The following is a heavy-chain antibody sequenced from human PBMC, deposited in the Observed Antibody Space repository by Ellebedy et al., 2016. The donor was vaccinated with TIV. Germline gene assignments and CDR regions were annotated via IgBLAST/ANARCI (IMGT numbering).Heavy chain of an antibody. J-gene: IGHJ6*02. D-gene: IGHD2-15*01. V-gene: IGHV1-69*06. CDR2: IIPIFGTA. Sequence: SVKVSCXASGGTFSSYAISWVRQAPGQGLEWMGGIIPIFGTANYAQKFQGRVTITADKSTSTAYMELSSLRSEDTAVYYCAGYCSGGSCYWDAYGMDVWGQGTTVTVSS. CDR1: GGTFSSYA. CDR3: AGYCSGGSCYWDAYGMDV.